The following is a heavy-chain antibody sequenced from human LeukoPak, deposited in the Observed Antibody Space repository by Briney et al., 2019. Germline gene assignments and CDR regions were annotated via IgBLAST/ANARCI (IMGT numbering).Heavy chain of an antibody. CDR3: AKDRIAAAGIMDY. J-gene: IGHJ4*02. CDR1: GFTFSSYG. V-gene: IGHV3-30*02. CDR2: IRYGGSNK. D-gene: IGHD6-13*01. Sequence: PGGSLRLSCAASGFTFSSYGMHWVRQAPGKGLEWVAFIRYGGSNKYYADSVKGRFTISRDNSKNTLYLQMNSLRAEDTAVYYCAKDRIAAAGIMDYWGQGTLVTVSS.